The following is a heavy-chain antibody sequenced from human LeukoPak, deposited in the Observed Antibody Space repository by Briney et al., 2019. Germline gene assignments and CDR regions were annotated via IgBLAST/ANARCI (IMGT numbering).Heavy chain of an antibody. D-gene: IGHD3-22*01. V-gene: IGHV3-53*01. Sequence: GGSLRLSCVVSGFTVSNNYMSWVRQAPGKGLEWVSVIYSGGSTYYADSVKGRFTISRDNSKNTLYLQMNSLRAEDTALYYCARDKSSGYYYFDYWGQGTLVTVSS. CDR1: GFTVSNNY. CDR2: IYSGGST. J-gene: IGHJ4*02. CDR3: ARDKSSGYYYFDY.